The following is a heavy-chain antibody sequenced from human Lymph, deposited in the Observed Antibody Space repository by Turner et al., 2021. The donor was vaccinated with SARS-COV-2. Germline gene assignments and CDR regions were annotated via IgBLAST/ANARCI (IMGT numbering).Heavy chain of an antibody. Sequence: EVQLLESGGGFVQPGGSLRLSCAASGFTFSYYWMSWVRQAPGKGLEWVANIKQDGSEKYYVDSVKGRFTISRDNAKNSLFLQMNSLRAEDTAVYYCARMGSSSWYFDYWGQGTLVTVSS. V-gene: IGHV3-7*01. J-gene: IGHJ4*02. CDR1: GFTFSYYW. CDR3: ARMGSSSWYFDY. CDR2: IKQDGSEK. D-gene: IGHD1-26*01.